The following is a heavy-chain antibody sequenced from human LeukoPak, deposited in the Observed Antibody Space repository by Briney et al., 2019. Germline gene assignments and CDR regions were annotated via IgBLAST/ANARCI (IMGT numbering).Heavy chain of an antibody. V-gene: IGHV6-1*01. CDR3: ASGWALS. J-gene: IGHJ5*02. D-gene: IGHD1-26*01. CDR1: GDSVSNKNAA. CDR2: TYYRSEWHS. Sequence: SQTLSLTCAVSGDSVSNKNAAWNWIRQSPSRGLEWLGRTYYRSEWHSDYAFSVKGRITINADTSKNQFSLQLGYVTPEDTAVYYCASGWALSWGQGTLVTVSS.